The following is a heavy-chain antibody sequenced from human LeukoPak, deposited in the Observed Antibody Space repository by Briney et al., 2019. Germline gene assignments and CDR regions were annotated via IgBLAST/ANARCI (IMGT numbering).Heavy chain of an antibody. CDR1: GGSFSGYY. Sequence: SETLSLTCALYGGSFSGYYWSWIRQPPGKGLEWIGEINHSGSTNYNPSLKSRVTISVDTSKNQFSLKLSSVTAADTAVYYCASRNLSSSFDYWGQGTLVTVSS. J-gene: IGHJ4*02. CDR3: ASRNLSSSFDY. V-gene: IGHV4-34*01. D-gene: IGHD6-6*01. CDR2: INHSGST.